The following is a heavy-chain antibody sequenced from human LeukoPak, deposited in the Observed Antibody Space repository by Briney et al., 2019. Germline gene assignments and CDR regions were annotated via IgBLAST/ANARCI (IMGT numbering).Heavy chain of an antibody. CDR2: ISAYNGNT. D-gene: IGHD3-10*01. V-gene: IGHV1-18*04. CDR1: GYTFTSYG. J-gene: IGHJ4*02. Sequence: EASVKVSFTASGYTFTSYGISWVRQAPGQGLEWMGWISAYNGNTNYAQKLQGRVTMTTDTSTSTAYMELRSLRSDDTAVYYCARAPRVRGVIIAFDYWGQGTLVTVSS. CDR3: ARAPRVRGVIIAFDY.